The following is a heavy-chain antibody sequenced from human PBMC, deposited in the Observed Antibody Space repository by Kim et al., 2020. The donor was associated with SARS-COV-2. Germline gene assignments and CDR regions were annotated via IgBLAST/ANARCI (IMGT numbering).Heavy chain of an antibody. CDR2: IYPGDSDT. V-gene: IGHV5-51*01. D-gene: IGHD2-15*01. Sequence: GESLKISCKGSGYSFTSYWIGWVRQMPGKGLEWMGIIYPGDSDTRYSPSFQGQVTISADKSISTAYLQWSSLKASDTAMYYCARPSSCSGGSCYGWYFDLWGRGTLVTVSS. J-gene: IGHJ2*01. CDR3: ARPSSCSGGSCYGWYFDL. CDR1: GYSFTSYW.